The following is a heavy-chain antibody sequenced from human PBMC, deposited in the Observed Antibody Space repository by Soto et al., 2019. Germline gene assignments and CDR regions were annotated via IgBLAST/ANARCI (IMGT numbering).Heavy chain of an antibody. J-gene: IGHJ6*03. V-gene: IGHV1-18*01. CDR3: ARVRERITIFGVVIPSYYYYYMDV. CDR2: ISAYNGNT. D-gene: IGHD3-3*01. CDR1: GYTVTSYG. Sequence: ASVKVSCKASGYTVTSYGISWVRQAPGQGLEWMGWISAYNGNTNYAQKLQGRVTMTTDTSTSTAYMELRSLRSDDTAVYYCARVRERITIFGVVIPSYYYYYMDVWGKGTTVTVSS.